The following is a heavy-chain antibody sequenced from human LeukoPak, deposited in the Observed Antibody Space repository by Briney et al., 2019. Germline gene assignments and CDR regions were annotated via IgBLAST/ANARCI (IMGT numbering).Heavy chain of an antibody. V-gene: IGHV3-21*01. D-gene: IGHD6-13*01. CDR2: ISSSSSYI. CDR1: GFTFSSCS. J-gene: IGHJ6*03. Sequence: GGSLRLSCAASGFTFSSCSMNWVRQAPGKGLEWVSSISSSSSYIYYADSVKGRFTISRDNAKNSLYLQMNSLRAEDTAVYYCARDSSSSWYYYYYMDVWGKGTTVTVSS. CDR3: ARDSSSSWYYYYYMDV.